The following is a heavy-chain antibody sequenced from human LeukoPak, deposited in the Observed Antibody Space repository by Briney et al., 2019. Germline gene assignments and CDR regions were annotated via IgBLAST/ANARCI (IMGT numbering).Heavy chain of an antibody. CDR2: ISGSGGST. J-gene: IGHJ3*01. Sequence: GGSLRLSCAASGFTFSSYAMSWVRQAPGKGLEWASAISGSGGSTYYADSVKGRFTISRDKSKNTLYLQMNSLRAEDTAVYYCARFRIRYYDSNPDAFDLWGQGTMVTVSS. D-gene: IGHD3-22*01. CDR1: GFTFSSYA. CDR3: ARFRIRYYDSNPDAFDL. V-gene: IGHV3-23*01.